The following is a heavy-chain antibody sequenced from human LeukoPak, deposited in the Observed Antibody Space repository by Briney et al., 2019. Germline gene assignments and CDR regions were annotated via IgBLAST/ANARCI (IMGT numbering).Heavy chain of an antibody. V-gene: IGHV1-69*05. D-gene: IGHD2-2*01. CDR1: GGTFSSYA. J-gene: IGHJ5*02. CDR3: AAGRRIVVVPAAILPVDP. Sequence: SVKVSFKASGGTFSSYAISWVRQAPGQGLEWMGGIIPIFGTANYAQKFQGRVTITTDESTSTAYMELSSLRSEDTAVYYCAAGRRIVVVPAAILPVDPWGQGTLVTVSS. CDR2: IIPIFGTA.